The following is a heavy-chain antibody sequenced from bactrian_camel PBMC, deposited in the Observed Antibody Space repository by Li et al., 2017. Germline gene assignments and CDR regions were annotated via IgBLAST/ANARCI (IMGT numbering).Heavy chain of an antibody. J-gene: IGHJ4*01. CDR2: ISGGGDKT. Sequence: QVQLVESGGGLVQPGGSLRLSCAASGFTFGSYWMYWVRQAPEKGLEWVSTISGGGDKTYYPDSVKGRFTVSRDNAENTVYLQMNSLNVEDTAVYYCARDVGERVWGGIGTYWGQGTQVTVS. CDR1: GFTFGSYW. V-gene: IGHV3S1*01. D-gene: IGHD4*01. CDR3: ARDVGERVWGGIGTY.